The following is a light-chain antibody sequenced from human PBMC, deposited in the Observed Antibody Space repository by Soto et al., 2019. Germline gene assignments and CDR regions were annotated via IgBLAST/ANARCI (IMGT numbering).Light chain of an antibody. J-gene: IGLJ3*02. V-gene: IGLV2-14*01. CDR2: EVS. CDR1: SSDVGGYNY. CDR3: SSYTSTSTLV. Sequence: QSALTQPASVSGSPGQSITISCTGTSSDVGGYNYVSWYQHHPGKAPKLMICEVSNRPSGVSDRFSGSKFGNTASLTISRLQAEDEAEYSCSSYTSTSTLVFGGGTKLTVL.